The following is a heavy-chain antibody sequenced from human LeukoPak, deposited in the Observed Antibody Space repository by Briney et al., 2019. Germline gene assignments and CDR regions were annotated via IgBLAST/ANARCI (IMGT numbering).Heavy chain of an antibody. CDR2: ISGSGGST. Sequence: GGSLRLSCAASGFTFSSYAMSWVRQAPGKGLEWVSAISGSGGSTYYADSVKGRFTTSRDNSKNTLYLQMNSLRAEDTAVYYCANSYSNSGGRFDPWGQGTLVTVSS. V-gene: IGHV3-23*01. J-gene: IGHJ5*02. CDR3: ANSYSNSGGRFDP. CDR1: GFTFSSYA. D-gene: IGHD4-11*01.